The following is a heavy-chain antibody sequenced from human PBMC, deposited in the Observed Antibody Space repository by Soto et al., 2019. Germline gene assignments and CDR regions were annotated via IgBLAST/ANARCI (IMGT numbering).Heavy chain of an antibody. CDR3: ARDRAGYSGYDYAY. J-gene: IGHJ4*02. Sequence: PSETLSLTCTVSGGSISSYYWSWIRQPPGKGLEWIGYIYYSGSTNYNPSLKSRVTISVDTSKNQFSLKLSSVTAADTAVYYCARDRAGYSGYDYAYWGQGTLVTVSS. D-gene: IGHD5-12*01. CDR1: GGSISSYY. CDR2: IYYSGST. V-gene: IGHV4-59*01.